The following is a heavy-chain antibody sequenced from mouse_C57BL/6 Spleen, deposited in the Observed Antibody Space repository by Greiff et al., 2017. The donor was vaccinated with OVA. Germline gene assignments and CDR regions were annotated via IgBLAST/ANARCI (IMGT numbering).Heavy chain of an antibody. CDR3: ARKDYGSSYDAMDY. CDR1: GFSLTSYG. J-gene: IGHJ4*01. CDR2: IWSGGST. Sequence: VQLVESGPGLVQPSQSLSITCTVSGFSLTSYGVHWVRQSPGKGLEWLGAIWSGGSTDYNAAFISRLSISKDNSKSQVFFKMNSLQADDTAIYYCARKDYGSSYDAMDYWGQGTSVTVSS. V-gene: IGHV2-2*01. D-gene: IGHD1-1*01.